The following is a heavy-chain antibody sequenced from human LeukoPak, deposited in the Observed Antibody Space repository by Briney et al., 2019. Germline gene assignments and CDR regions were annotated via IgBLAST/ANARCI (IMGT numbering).Heavy chain of an antibody. CDR1: GLSTSSSNFY. D-gene: IGHD3-3*01. Sequence: SETLSLTCTVSGLSTSSSNFYGGWIRRPPGMGLEWIGGMHYSGNTYYNPALNSRVTISIDTSKNQFSLQLSSVTAADTAVYYCATLGAGPTYSDFWSGYSSFYFDYWGQGTLVTVSS. CDR2: MHYSGNT. V-gene: IGHV4-39*01. J-gene: IGHJ4*02. CDR3: ATLGAGPTYSDFWSGYSSFYFDY.